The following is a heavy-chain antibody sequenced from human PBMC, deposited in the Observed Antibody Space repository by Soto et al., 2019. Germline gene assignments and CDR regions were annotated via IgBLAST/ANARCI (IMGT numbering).Heavy chain of an antibody. CDR1: GGTFSSYA. CDR3: ARLSSTDYYYDSSGYYYALGAFDI. D-gene: IGHD3-22*01. J-gene: IGHJ3*02. Sequence: QVQLVQSGAEVKKPGSSVKVSCKASGGTFSSYAISWVRQAPGQGLEWMGGIIPIFGTANYAQKFQGRVTTTADESTSTAYMELSSLRSEDTAVYYCARLSSTDYYYDSSGYYYALGAFDIWGQGTMVTVSS. CDR2: IIPIFGTA. V-gene: IGHV1-69*01.